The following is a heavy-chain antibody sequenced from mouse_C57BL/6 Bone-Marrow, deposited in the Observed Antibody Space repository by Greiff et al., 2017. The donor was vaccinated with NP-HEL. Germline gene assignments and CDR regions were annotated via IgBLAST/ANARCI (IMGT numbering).Heavy chain of an antibody. Sequence: VQLQQSGPVLVKPGASVKMSCKASGYTFTDYYMNWVKQSHGKSLEWIGVINPYNGGTSYNQKFKGKATLTVDKSSSTAYMELNSLTSEDSAVYYCARVAGSFAYWGQGTLVTVSA. CDR3: ARVAGSFAY. CDR1: GYTFTDYY. J-gene: IGHJ3*01. D-gene: IGHD3-3*01. V-gene: IGHV1-19*01. CDR2: INPYNGGT.